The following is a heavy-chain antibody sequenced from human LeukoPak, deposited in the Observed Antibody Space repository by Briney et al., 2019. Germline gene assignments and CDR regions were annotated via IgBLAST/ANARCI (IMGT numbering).Heavy chain of an antibody. Sequence: PGGSLRLSCAASGFTFSSYEMNWVRQAPGKGLEWVSYISSSGSTIYYADSVKGRFTISRDNAKNSLYLQMNSLRPEDTAVYYCARDITTSSSPRHGYWGQGTLVTVSS. CDR2: ISSSGSTI. CDR3: ARDITTSSSPRHGY. J-gene: IGHJ4*02. CDR1: GFTFSSYE. V-gene: IGHV3-48*03. D-gene: IGHD6-6*01.